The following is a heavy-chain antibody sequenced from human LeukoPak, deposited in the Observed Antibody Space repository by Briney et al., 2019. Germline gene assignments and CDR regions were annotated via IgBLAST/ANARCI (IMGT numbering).Heavy chain of an antibody. Sequence: GGSLRLSCAASGFTFSTYTMNWVRQAPGKGLEWVSSISTNSIDMYYADSVKGRFTISRDNARNSLFLQMNSLRAEDTAVYYCARGSTTSCYSWGQGTLVTVSS. D-gene: IGHD2-2*01. CDR3: ARGSTTSCYS. V-gene: IGHV3-21*01. J-gene: IGHJ5*02. CDR2: ISTNSIDM. CDR1: GFTFSTYT.